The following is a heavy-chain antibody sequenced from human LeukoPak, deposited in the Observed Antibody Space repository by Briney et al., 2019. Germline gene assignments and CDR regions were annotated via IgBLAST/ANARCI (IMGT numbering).Heavy chain of an antibody. D-gene: IGHD1-26*01. J-gene: IGHJ4*02. CDR1: GVSISTYY. CDR3: ARMYSGSSYYFDY. CDR2: FSYSGST. V-gene: IGHV4-59*01. Sequence: PSETLSLTCSVSGVSISTYYWIWIRQPPAKGLEWMGFFSYSGSTKYNPSLKSRVTMSVDTSKNQFSLKLSSVTAADTAVYYCARMYSGSSYYFDYWGQGTLVTVSS.